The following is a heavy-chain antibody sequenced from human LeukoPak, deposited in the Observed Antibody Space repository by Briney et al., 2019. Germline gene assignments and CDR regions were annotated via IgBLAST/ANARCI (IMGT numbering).Heavy chain of an antibody. V-gene: IGHV3-23*01. J-gene: IGHJ3*02. CDR3: AKTRRGYGDLDAFDI. D-gene: IGHD4-17*01. Sequence: GGSLRLSCAASGFTFSSYAMSWVRQAPGKGLEWVSAISGSGGSTYYADSVKGRFTISRDNSKNTLYLKMNSLRAEDTAVYYCAKTRRGYGDLDAFDIWGQGTMVTVSS. CDR2: ISGSGGST. CDR1: GFTFSSYA.